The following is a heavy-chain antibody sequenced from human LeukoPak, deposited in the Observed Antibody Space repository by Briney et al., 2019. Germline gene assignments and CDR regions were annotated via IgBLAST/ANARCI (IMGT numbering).Heavy chain of an antibody. V-gene: IGHV3-53*01. J-gene: IGHJ4*02. CDR1: GFTVSNSF. D-gene: IGHD4-17*01. CDR3: ARVHDYGDYFDY. Sequence: GGSLRLSCAASGFTVSNSFMSWVRQAPGKGLEWVSVIYSGGSTYYADSVKGRFTISRDNSKNTLYLQMNSLRAEDTAVYYCARVHDYGDYFDYWGQGTLVTVSS. CDR2: IYSGGST.